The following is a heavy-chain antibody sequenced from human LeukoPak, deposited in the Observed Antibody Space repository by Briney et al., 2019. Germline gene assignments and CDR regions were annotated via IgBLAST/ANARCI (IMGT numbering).Heavy chain of an antibody. V-gene: IGHV4-59*01. D-gene: IGHD4-17*01. J-gene: IGHJ6*03. Sequence: SETLSLTCTVSGGSISSYYWSWIRQPPGKGLEWMGYIYYSGRTNYNPSLKSRATISGDTPKNEFSLKLLSVTRGRPPVFSCARVKYGDYYYYYMDVWGKGPTVTVSS. CDR1: GGSISSYY. CDR3: ARVKYGDYYYYYMDV. CDR2: IYYSGRT.